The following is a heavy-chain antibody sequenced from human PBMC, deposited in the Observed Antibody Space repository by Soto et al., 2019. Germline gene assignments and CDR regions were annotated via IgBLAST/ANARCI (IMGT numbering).Heavy chain of an antibody. J-gene: IGHJ4*02. CDR3: ARDDRVDY. Sequence: QVQLVESGGCVVQPGRSLRLSCAASGFTFSSYAMHWVRQAPGKGLEWVAVISYDGSNKYYADSVKGRFTISRDNSKNTLYLQMNSLRAEDTAVYYCARDDRVDYWGQGTLVTVSS. CDR1: GFTFSSYA. CDR2: ISYDGSNK. D-gene: IGHD3-10*01. V-gene: IGHV3-30-3*01.